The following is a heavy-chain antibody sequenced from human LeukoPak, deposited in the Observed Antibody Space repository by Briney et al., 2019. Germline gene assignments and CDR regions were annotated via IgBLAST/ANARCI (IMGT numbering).Heavy chain of an antibody. D-gene: IGHD4-23*01. V-gene: IGHV1-8*03. J-gene: IGHJ5*02. CDR3: ARGPRYGGTPGVWFDP. Sequence: ASAKVSCKASGYTFTSYDINWVRQATGQGLEWMGWMNPNSGSTGYAQKFQGRVTITRYTSISTAYMELSSLRSEDTAVYYCARGPRYGGTPGVWFDPWGQGTLVTVSS. CDR2: MNPNSGST. CDR1: GYTFTSYD.